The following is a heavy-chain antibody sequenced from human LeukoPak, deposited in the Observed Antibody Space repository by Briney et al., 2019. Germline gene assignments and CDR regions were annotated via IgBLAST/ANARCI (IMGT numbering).Heavy chain of an antibody. CDR1: GYTFTGYY. CDR2: INPNSGGT. Sequence: ASVKVSCKASGYTFTGYYMHWVRQAPGQGLEWMGWINPNSGGTNYAQKFQDRVTMTRDMSISTAYMELTRLRSDDTAVYYCARDGDYVWGSYRRKGGFDYWGQGTLVTVSS. J-gene: IGHJ4*02. D-gene: IGHD3-16*02. V-gene: IGHV1-2*02. CDR3: ARDGDYVWGSYRRKGGFDY.